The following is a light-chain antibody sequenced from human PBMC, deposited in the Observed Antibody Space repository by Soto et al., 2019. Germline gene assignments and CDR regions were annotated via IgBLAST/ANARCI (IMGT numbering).Light chain of an antibody. Sequence: QSVLAQPPSASGSPGQSVTISCTGTSSDVGAYDYVSWYQQHPGKAPKLMIYEINKRPSGVPDRFSGSKSGNTASLTVSGLQAEDQADYYCSSSAGSNNFPYVFGPGTKVTVL. CDR2: EIN. CDR1: SSDVGAYDY. V-gene: IGLV2-8*01. CDR3: SSSAGSNNFPYV. J-gene: IGLJ1*01.